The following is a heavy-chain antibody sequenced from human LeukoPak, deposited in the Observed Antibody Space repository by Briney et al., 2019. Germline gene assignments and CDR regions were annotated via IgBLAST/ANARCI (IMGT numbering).Heavy chain of an antibody. CDR1: GFTFSSDW. Sequence: PGGSLRLSCAASGFTFSSDWMNWVRQAPGEGLVWVSRINSDGSSTSYADSVKGRFTISRDNAKNSLHLQMNSLRVEDTAVYYCAKNGGPHGMDVWGQGTTVTVSS. CDR2: INSDGSST. V-gene: IGHV3-74*01. D-gene: IGHD3-16*01. CDR3: AKNGGPHGMDV. J-gene: IGHJ6*02.